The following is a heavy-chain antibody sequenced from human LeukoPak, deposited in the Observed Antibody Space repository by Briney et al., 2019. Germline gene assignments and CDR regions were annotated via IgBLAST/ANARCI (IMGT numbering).Heavy chain of an antibody. CDR2: ISYDGSNK. Sequence: GRSLRLSCAASGFTFSSYGMHRVRQAPGKGLEWVAVISYDGSNKYYADSVKGRFTISRDNSKNTLYLQMNSLRAEDTAVYYCAKGADYYDSSGYYYSDAFDIWGQGTMVTVSS. V-gene: IGHV3-30*18. D-gene: IGHD3-22*01. J-gene: IGHJ3*02. CDR3: AKGADYYDSSGYYYSDAFDI. CDR1: GFTFSSYG.